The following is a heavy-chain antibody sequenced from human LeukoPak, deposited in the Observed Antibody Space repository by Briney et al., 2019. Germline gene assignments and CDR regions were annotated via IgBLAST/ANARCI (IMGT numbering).Heavy chain of an antibody. CDR3: AREVWGPEY. CDR1: GFTFSSYA. J-gene: IGHJ4*02. Sequence: PRGSLRLSCAASGFTFSSYAMSWVRQAPGKGLEWVGNIKQDGSEKNYMDSVKGRFTISRDNTKNSVYLQMSSLRAEDTAVYYCAREVWGPEYWGQGTLVTVSS. CDR2: IKQDGSEK. V-gene: IGHV3-7*01. D-gene: IGHD1-14*01.